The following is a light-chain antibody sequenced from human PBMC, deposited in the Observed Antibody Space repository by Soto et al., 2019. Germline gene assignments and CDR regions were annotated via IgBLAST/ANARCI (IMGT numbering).Light chain of an antibody. J-gene: IGLJ2*01. CDR2: EVT. Sequence: QSVLTQPASVSGSPGQSITISCTGTSSDVGGYNYVSWYQQHAGKAPKLMIYEVTNRPSGVSNRFSGSKSGNTASLTISGLKAEDEAEYYCSSYTRTKTLLFGGGTKLTVL. CDR3: SSYTRTKTLL. V-gene: IGLV2-14*01. CDR1: SSDVGGYNY.